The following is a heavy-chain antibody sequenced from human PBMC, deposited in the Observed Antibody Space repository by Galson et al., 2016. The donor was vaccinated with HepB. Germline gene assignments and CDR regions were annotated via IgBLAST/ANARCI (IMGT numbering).Heavy chain of an antibody. CDR1: GFTFSRYW. V-gene: IGHV3-74*01. CDR3: HVWFGESRYGVDV. Sequence: SLRLSCATSGFTFSRYWMHWARQAPGKGLVWVSRISSDGSKTTYADSVKGRFTISRDNAKNTLSLQMNSLGVEDTAVYYCHVWFGESRYGVDVWGQGTTVTVSS. J-gene: IGHJ6*02. CDR2: ISSDGSKT. D-gene: IGHD3-10*01.